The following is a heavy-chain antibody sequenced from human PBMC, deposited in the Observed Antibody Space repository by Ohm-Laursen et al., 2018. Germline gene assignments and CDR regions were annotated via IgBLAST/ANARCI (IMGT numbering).Heavy chain of an antibody. Sequence: RSLRLSCAASGFTFDDYAMHWVRQAPGKGLEWVSGISWNSGSIGYADSVKGRFTISRDNAKNSLYLQMNSLRAEDTALYYCAKDRDGDSSGFDYWGQGTLVTVSS. CDR1: GFTFDDYA. CDR3: AKDRDGDSSGFDY. CDR2: ISWNSGSI. D-gene: IGHD3-22*01. J-gene: IGHJ4*02. V-gene: IGHV3-9*01.